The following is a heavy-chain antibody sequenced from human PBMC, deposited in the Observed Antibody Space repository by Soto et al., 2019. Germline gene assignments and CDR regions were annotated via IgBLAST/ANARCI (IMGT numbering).Heavy chain of an antibody. Sequence: QVQLQESGPGLVKPSQTLSLTCTVYGGSISSGGYYWSWIRQHPGKGLEWIGYIYYSGSTYYNPSLKSRVTISVDTSKNQFSLKLSSVTAADTAVYYCAREDVWFGELLHTNKYYYYGMDVWGQGTTVTVSS. V-gene: IGHV4-31*03. J-gene: IGHJ6*02. CDR1: GGSISSGGYY. CDR2: IYYSGST. CDR3: AREDVWFGELLHTNKYYYYGMDV. D-gene: IGHD3-10*01.